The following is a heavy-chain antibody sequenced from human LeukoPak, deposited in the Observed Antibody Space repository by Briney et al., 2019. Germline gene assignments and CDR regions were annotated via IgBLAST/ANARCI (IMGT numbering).Heavy chain of an antibody. Sequence: GGSLRLSCAASGFTFSSYAMSWVRQAPGKGLEWVSAISGSGGSTYYADSVKGRFTISRDNSKNTLYLQMNSLRAEDTAIYYCAKGLTYYYDSSGPTFDYWGQGTLVTVSS. V-gene: IGHV3-23*01. J-gene: IGHJ4*02. CDR1: GFTFSSYA. D-gene: IGHD3-22*01. CDR2: ISGSGGST. CDR3: AKGLTYYYDSSGPTFDY.